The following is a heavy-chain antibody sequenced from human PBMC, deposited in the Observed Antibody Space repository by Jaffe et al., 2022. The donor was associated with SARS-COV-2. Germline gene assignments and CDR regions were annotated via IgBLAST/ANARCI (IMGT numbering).Heavy chain of an antibody. CDR3: AKGGGRMTTPFDP. V-gene: IGHV3-30*18. Sequence: QVQLVESGGGVVQPGRSLRLSCAASGFTFSSYGMHWVRQAPGKGLEWVAVISYDGRNKYYADSVKGRFTISRDNSKNTLYLQMNSLRAEDTAVYYCAKGGGRMTTPFDPWGQGTLVTVSS. D-gene: IGHD4-17*01. J-gene: IGHJ5*02. CDR1: GFTFSSYG. CDR2: ISYDGRNK.